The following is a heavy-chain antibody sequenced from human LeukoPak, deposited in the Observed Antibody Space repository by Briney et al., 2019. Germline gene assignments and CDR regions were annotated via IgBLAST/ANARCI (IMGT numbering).Heavy chain of an antibody. CDR1: GYTFTSYG. J-gene: IGHJ6*03. CDR2: MNPNSGNT. Sequence: ASVKVSCKASGYTFTSYGISWVRQATGQGLEWMGWMNPNSGNTGYAQKFQGRVTMTRNTSISTAYMELSSLRSEDTAVYYCARGVFYGDYVGDYYYMDVWGKGTTVAVSS. D-gene: IGHD4-17*01. CDR3: ARGVFYGDYVGDYYYMDV. V-gene: IGHV1-8*02.